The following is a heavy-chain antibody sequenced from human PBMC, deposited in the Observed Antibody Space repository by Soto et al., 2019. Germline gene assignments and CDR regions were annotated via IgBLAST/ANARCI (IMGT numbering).Heavy chain of an antibody. V-gene: IGHV3-21*01. Sequence: EVQLVESGGGLVKPGGSLRLSCAVSGFTFSSYSINWVRQAPGKGLEWVASVSSSSSYIYYADSVKGRFTISRDNAKSSLYLQMDSLRAEDTAVYYCARALPGTTTLFDYWGRGTLVTVSA. CDR3: ARALPGTTTLFDY. CDR1: GFTFSSYS. CDR2: VSSSSSYI. J-gene: IGHJ4*02. D-gene: IGHD1-7*01.